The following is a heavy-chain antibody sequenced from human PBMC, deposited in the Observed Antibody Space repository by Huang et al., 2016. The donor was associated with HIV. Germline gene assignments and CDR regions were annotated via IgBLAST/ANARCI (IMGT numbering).Heavy chain of an antibody. Sequence: QLQLQESGPGLVKPSETLSLTCTVSGGSISSNSYYWGWIRPPPGKGREWIGSIYYSGSTHSNPSLNSRVTISVDTSKNQFSLKLSSVTAADTAVYYCARLNWDLPLSIGAFDIWGQGTMVTVSS. J-gene: IGHJ3*02. CDR1: GGSISSNSYY. CDR3: ARLNWDLPLSIGAFDI. V-gene: IGHV4-39*01. CDR2: IYYSGST. D-gene: IGHD6-6*01.